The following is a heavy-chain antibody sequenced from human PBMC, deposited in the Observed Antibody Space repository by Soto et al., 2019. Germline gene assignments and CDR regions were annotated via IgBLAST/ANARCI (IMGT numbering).Heavy chain of an antibody. Sequence: EVQLVESGGDLGQPGGSLRLSCAASGFTFSSYSMNWVRQAPGKGLEWVSYISSGSSTIYYADSVKGRFTLSRDNAKNSLYLQMNGLRAEDTGIYYCTSLGYWGQGTLVTVAS. CDR3: TSLGY. CDR1: GFTFSSYS. V-gene: IGHV3-48*01. CDR2: ISSGSSTI. J-gene: IGHJ4*02.